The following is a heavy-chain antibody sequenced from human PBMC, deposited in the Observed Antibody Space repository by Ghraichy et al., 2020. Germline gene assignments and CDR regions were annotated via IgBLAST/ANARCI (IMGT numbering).Heavy chain of an antibody. J-gene: IGHJ3*02. D-gene: IGHD3-16*01. CDR3: ARRLRGEAFDI. CDR2: IYHSGST. V-gene: IGHV4-38-2*01. Sequence: SETLSLTCAVSGYSITSVYYWGWIRQPPGQGLEWIGSIYHSGSTYYNPSLKSRVTISVDMSKNQFSLKLSSVTAADTAVYYCARRLRGEAFDIWGQGTMVIVSS. CDR1: GYSITSVYY.